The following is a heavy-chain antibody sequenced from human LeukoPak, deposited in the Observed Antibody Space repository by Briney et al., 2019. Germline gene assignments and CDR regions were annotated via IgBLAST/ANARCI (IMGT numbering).Heavy chain of an antibody. CDR3: ARGSQYYDFWSGTYSYYMDV. CDR2: IYYSGST. V-gene: IGHV4-59*01. CDR1: GGSISSYY. D-gene: IGHD3-3*01. J-gene: IGHJ6*03. Sequence: PSETLSLTCTVSGGSISSYYWSWIRQPPGKGLEWIGYIYYSGSTNYNPSLKSRVTISVDTSKNQFSLKLSSVTAADTAVYYCARGSQYYDFWSGTYSYYMDVWGKGTTVTVSS.